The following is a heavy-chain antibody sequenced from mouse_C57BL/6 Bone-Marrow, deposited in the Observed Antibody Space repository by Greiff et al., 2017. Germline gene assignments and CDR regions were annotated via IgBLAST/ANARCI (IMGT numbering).Heavy chain of an antibody. J-gene: IGHJ3*01. Sequence: EVQRVESGAELVRPGASVKLSCTASGFNIKDDYMHWVKQRPEQGLEWIGWIDPENGDTEYASKFQGKATITADTSSNTAYLQLSSLTSEDTAVYYCTPITTVVATPAYWGQGTLVTVSA. CDR3: TPITTVVATPAY. CDR1: GFNIKDDY. CDR2: IDPENGDT. V-gene: IGHV14-4*01. D-gene: IGHD1-1*01.